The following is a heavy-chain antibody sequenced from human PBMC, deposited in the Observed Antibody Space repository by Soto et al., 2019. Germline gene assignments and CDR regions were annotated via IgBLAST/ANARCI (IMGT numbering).Heavy chain of an antibody. CDR2: INHSGST. J-gene: IGHJ6*02. D-gene: IGHD6-6*01. Sequence: SETLSLTCAVYGGSFSGYYWSWIRQPPGKGLEWIGEINHSGSTNYNPSLKSRVTISVDTSKNQFSLKLSSVTAADTAVYYCARVIAARLYYYYYGMDVWGQGTTVTVSS. V-gene: IGHV4-34*01. CDR1: GGSFSGYY. CDR3: ARVIAARLYYYYYGMDV.